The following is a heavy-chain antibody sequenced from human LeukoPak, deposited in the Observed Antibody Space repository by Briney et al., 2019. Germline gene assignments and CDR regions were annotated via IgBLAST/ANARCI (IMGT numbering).Heavy chain of an antibody. J-gene: IGHJ4*02. CDR1: GDSINSDSFY. Sequence: SETLSLTCTVAGDSINSDSFYWGWIRQPPGKGLEWIGFFYYTGNTYYNPSLKSRVTISPDTSNNHLSLRLTSVTAADTAVYYCARFAYYFQIDFWGQGALVTVSS. CDR2: FYYTGNT. V-gene: IGHV4-39*07. D-gene: IGHD3-22*01. CDR3: ARFAYYFQIDF.